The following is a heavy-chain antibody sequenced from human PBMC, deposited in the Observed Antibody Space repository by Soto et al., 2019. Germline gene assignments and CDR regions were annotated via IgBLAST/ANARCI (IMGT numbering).Heavy chain of an antibody. J-gene: IGHJ3*01. V-gene: IGHV3-23*05. CDR3: AKRFFGSGSPPGAFDV. Sequence: GGSLRLSCAASGFTFSNYAMSWVRQAPGKGPEWVSFLTSSGNGTYYADSVKGRFTISRDNSKNTLYVQMNNLRAEDTTIYYCAKRFFGSGSPPGAFDVWGQGTMVTVSS. CDR1: GFTFSNYA. CDR2: LTSSGNGT. D-gene: IGHD3-10*01.